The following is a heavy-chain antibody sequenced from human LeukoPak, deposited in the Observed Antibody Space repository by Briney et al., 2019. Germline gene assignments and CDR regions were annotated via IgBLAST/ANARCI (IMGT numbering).Heavy chain of an antibody. J-gene: IGHJ4*02. CDR3: AKEQSSSGFFDY. Sequence: GGSLRLSCAASGFTFSSYAMSWVRQAPGKGLEWVSAISGRGDRTYYADSVKGRFTISRDNSKNTVYLQMNSLRAEDTAVYYCAKEQSSSGFFDYWGQGTLVTVSS. V-gene: IGHV3-23*01. D-gene: IGHD6-6*01. CDR2: ISGRGDRT. CDR1: GFTFSSYA.